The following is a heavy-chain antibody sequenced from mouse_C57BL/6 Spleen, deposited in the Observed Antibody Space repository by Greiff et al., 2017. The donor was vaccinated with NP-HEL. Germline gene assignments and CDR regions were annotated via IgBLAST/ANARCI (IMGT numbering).Heavy chain of an antibody. J-gene: IGHJ4*01. Sequence: QVQLKQPGAELVRPGTSVKLSCKASGYTFTSYWMHWVKQRPGQGLEWIGVIDPSDSYTNYNQKFKGKATLTVDTSSSTAYMQLSSLTSEDSAVYYCARPLPYYGSSTDYAMDYWGQGTSVTVSS. CDR3: ARPLPYYGSSTDYAMDY. CDR2: IDPSDSYT. V-gene: IGHV1-59*01. D-gene: IGHD1-1*01. CDR1: GYTFTSYW.